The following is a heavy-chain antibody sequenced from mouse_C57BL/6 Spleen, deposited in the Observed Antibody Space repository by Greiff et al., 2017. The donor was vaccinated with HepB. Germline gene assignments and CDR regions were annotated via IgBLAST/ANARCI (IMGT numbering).Heavy chain of an antibody. V-gene: IGHV5-17*01. D-gene: IGHD2-2*01. Sequence: EVKLVESGGGLVKPGGSLKLSCAASGFTFSDHGMHWVRQAPEKGLEWVAYISSGSSTIYYADTVKGRFTISRDNAKNTLFLQMTSLRSEDTAMYYCARSSMVTPMDYWGHGTSVTVSS. CDR3: ARSSMVTPMDY. J-gene: IGHJ4*01. CDR2: ISSGSSTI. CDR1: GFTFSDHG.